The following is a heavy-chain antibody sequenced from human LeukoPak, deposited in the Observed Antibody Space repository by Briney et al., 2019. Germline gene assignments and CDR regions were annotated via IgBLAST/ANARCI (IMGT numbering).Heavy chain of an antibody. J-gene: IGHJ3*02. CDR1: GFTFSGSA. Sequence: GGSLRLSCAASGFTFSGSAMHWVRQASGKGLEWVGRIRSKTHTYATAYAASVKGRFTISRDDSKNTAYLQMKSLKTEDTAVYYCTRRGGRDYYDSSEDAFDIWGQGTMVTVSS. D-gene: IGHD3-22*01. V-gene: IGHV3-73*01. CDR2: IRSKTHTYAT. CDR3: TRRGGRDYYDSSEDAFDI.